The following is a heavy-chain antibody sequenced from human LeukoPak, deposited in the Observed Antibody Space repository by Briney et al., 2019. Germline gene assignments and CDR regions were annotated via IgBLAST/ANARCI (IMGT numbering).Heavy chain of an antibody. CDR1: GYTFTSYY. CDR3: AKDDRAARGWFDP. J-gene: IGHJ5*02. CDR2: INPSGGST. Sequence: ASVKVSCKASGYTFTSYYMHWVRQAPGQGLEWMGIINPSGGSTSYAQKFQGRVTMTRDTSTSTVYMELSSLRSEDTAVYYCAKDDRAARGWFDPWGQGTLVTVSS. D-gene: IGHD3-22*01. V-gene: IGHV1-46*01.